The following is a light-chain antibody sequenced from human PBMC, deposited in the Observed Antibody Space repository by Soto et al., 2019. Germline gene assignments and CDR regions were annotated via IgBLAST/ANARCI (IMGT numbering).Light chain of an antibody. V-gene: IGLV2-8*01. Sequence: QSVLTQPPSASGSPGQSVTISCTGTSSDVGGYNYVSWYQQHPGKAPKLMIYEVSKRPSGVPDCFSGSKSGNTASLTVSGLQAEDEADYYCSSYAGSNNFIVFGTGTKVTVL. CDR1: SSDVGGYNY. CDR2: EVS. J-gene: IGLJ1*01. CDR3: SSYAGSNNFIV.